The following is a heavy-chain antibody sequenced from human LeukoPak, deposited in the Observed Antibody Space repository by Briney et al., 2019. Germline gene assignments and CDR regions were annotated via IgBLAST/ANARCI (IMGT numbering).Heavy chain of an antibody. CDR3: AKDGYPGYYGSGSYSYYFDY. CDR2: IRYDGSNK. J-gene: IGHJ4*02. D-gene: IGHD3-10*01. V-gene: IGHV3-30*02. CDR1: GFTFRNYG. Sequence: GGSLRLSCAASGFTFRNYGMHWVRQAPGKGLEWVAFIRYDGSNKYYADSVKGRFTISRDNSKNTLYLQMNSLRAEDTAVYYCAKDGYPGYYGSGSYSYYFDYWGQGTLVTVSS.